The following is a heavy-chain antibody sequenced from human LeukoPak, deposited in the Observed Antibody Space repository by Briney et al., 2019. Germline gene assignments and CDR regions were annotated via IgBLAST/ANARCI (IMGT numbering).Heavy chain of an antibody. CDR1: GFTLSSYA. V-gene: IGHV3-23*01. CDR2: VDGGGGGT. CDR3: AKPITIFGVVIMYFDY. Sequence: GGSLRLSCAASGFTLSSYAMTWVRQAPGRGLEWVSSVDGGGGGTYYADSVKGRFTISRDNSKNTLYLQMNSLRAEDTAVYYCAKPITIFGVVIMYFDYWGQGTLVTVSS. D-gene: IGHD3-3*01. J-gene: IGHJ4*02.